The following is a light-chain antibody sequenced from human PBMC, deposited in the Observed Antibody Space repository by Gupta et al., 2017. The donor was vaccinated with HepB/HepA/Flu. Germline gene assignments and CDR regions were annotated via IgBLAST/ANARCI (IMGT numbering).Light chain of an antibody. V-gene: IGKV3-11*01. J-gene: IGKJ4*01. CDR1: QSVSTY. CDR3: QQRSNWPPLT. Sequence: DIVLTQSPATLSLSPGEKATLSCRASQSVSTYLAWYQQKPGQAPRLLIDDASNRATGIPARFRGSGSGTDFTLTISRLEPEDFAVYYCQQRSNWPPLTFGGGTKVEIK. CDR2: DAS.